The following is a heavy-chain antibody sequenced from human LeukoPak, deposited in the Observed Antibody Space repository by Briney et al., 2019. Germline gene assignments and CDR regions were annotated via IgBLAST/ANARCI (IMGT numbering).Heavy chain of an antibody. CDR2: TRNKANSYTT. J-gene: IGHJ4*02. Sequence: GGSLRLSCAASGFTFSDHYIDWVRQAPGKGLEWVGRTRNKANSYTTEYAASVKGRFTISRDDSKNSLYLQIYSLKTEDTAVYYCARQLCTNGVCYRHFDYWGQGTLVTVSS. V-gene: IGHV3-72*01. D-gene: IGHD2-8*01. CDR3: ARQLCTNGVCYRHFDY. CDR1: GFTFSDHY.